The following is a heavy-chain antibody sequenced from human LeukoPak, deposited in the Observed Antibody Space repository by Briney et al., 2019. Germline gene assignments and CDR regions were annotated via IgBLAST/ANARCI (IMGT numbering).Heavy chain of an antibody. D-gene: IGHD6-19*01. CDR1: VFTFSSYS. J-gene: IGHJ6*03. CDR2: ISSPSSTI. V-gene: IGHV3-48*01. CDR3: ARVTYSSGWYYNFYYYMDV. Sequence: GGSLRLSCAASVFTFSSYSMNWVRQAPGKGLEWVSYISSPSSTIYYADSVKGRFTISRDNAKSSLYLQMNSMRAEDTAVYYCARVTYSSGWYYNFYYYMDVWGKGTTVTISS.